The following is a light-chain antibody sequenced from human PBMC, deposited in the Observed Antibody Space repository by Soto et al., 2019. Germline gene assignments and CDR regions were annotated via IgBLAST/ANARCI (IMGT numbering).Light chain of an antibody. CDR1: QSVSSN. CDR2: GAF. Sequence: EIVMTHSPATMSVSPGQRATLSCRASQSVSSNLVWYQQKPGQAPRLLIYGAFTRATGIPDRFSGSGSGTEFTLTISRLEPEDFAVYYCQQHETLITFGQGTRLEIK. CDR3: QQHETLIT. J-gene: IGKJ5*01. V-gene: IGKV3D-15*01.